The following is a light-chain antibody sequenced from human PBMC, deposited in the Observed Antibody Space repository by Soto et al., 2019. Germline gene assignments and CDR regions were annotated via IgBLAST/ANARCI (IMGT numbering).Light chain of an antibody. CDR3: SSYAGGGTYYV. Sequence: QSALTQPASVSGSPGQSITISCTGTSSDVGSSDVVSWFQHHPGKAPKLIIYEGSKRPSGVSNRFSGSKSGNTASLTISWLQAEDEADYYCSSYAGGGTYYVFGTGTKVTVL. CDR2: EGS. CDR1: SSDVGSSDV. J-gene: IGLJ1*01. V-gene: IGLV2-23*01.